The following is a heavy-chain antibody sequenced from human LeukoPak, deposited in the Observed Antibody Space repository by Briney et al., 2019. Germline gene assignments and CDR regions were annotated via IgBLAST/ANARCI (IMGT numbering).Heavy chain of an antibody. CDR1: GFTFSSYG. CDR2: IHRNGGNT. J-gene: IGHJ4*02. D-gene: IGHD3-16*01. Sequence: PGGSLRLSCAASGFTFSSYGMHWVRQAPGKGLQYVSAIHRNGGNTYYADSVKGRFTISRDNSRDTLYLQMSGLTPEDSAVYYCVRDWGHDYWGQGTLVTVSS. V-gene: IGHV3-64D*08. CDR3: VRDWGHDY.